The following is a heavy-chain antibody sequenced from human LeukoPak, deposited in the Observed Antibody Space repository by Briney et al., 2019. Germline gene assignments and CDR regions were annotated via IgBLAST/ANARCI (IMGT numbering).Heavy chain of an antibody. CDR3: ARVRGVGSDSFDY. CDR2: ISSNGAST. V-gene: IGHV3-23*01. J-gene: IGHJ4*02. Sequence: GGSLRLSCAASGFTFSSYAMSWVRQAPGKGLEWVSGISSNGASTYYVDSVKGRFTISRDNSKNTLFLQMNSLRAEDTAVYYCARVRGVGSDSFDYWGQGTLVTVSS. D-gene: IGHD3-10*01. CDR1: GFTFSSYA.